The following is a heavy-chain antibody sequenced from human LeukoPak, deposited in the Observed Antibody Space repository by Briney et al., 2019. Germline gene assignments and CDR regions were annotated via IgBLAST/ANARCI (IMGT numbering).Heavy chain of an antibody. CDR3: ARGRLEETTVTTTDDY. CDR1: GGSFSGYY. J-gene: IGHJ4*02. CDR2: INHSGST. D-gene: IGHD4-17*01. Sequence: SETLSVTCAVYGGSFSGYYWSWIRQPPGKGLEWIGEINHSGSTNYNPSLKSRVTISVDTSKNQFSLKLSSVTAADTAVYYCARGRLEETTVTTTDDYWGQGTLVTVSS. V-gene: IGHV4-34*01.